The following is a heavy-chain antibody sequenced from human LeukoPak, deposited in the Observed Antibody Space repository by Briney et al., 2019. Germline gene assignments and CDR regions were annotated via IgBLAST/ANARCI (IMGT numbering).Heavy chain of an antibody. CDR3: VKDWRDESNCGGDCLQY. CDR1: GFTFNTYA. Sequence: GGSLRLSCVASGFTFNTYAMTWVRQAPGKGLEWVSSFSVSGGGTYYADSVRGRFIISRDNSKNTLYLHMSSLRAEDTAVYYCVKDWRDESNCGGDCLQYWGQRTLVTVSS. D-gene: IGHD2-21*02. J-gene: IGHJ4*02. CDR2: FSVSGGGT. V-gene: IGHV3-23*01.